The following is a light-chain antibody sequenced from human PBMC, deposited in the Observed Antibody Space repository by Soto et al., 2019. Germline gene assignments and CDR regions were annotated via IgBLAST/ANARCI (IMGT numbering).Light chain of an antibody. Sequence: QSVLTQSPSVSAASGQKVTISCSGSSSNIGNNYVSWYQQLPGTAPKLLIYDNNKRPSRIPDRFSGSKSGTSGTLDITGLQTGDEADYYGATWDGSLPGEVFGGGTKLTVL. J-gene: IGLJ2*01. CDR2: DNN. CDR1: SSNIGNNY. V-gene: IGLV1-51*01. CDR3: ATWDGSLPGEV.